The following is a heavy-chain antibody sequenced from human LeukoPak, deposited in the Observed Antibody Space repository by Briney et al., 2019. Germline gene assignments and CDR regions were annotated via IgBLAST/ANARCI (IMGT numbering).Heavy chain of an antibody. CDR2: ISAHTGNT. CDR3: VRGILTVYGLGPDL. CDR1: GYMFNNYG. Sequence: ASVKVSCKASGYMFNNYGISWVRQAPGQGLEWMGWISAHTGNTNYAQNLQGRVTMTTDTSTSTAYMELRSLRSDDTAVYYCVRGILTVYGLGPDLWGQGTLVTDSS. J-gene: IGHJ5*02. V-gene: IGHV1-18*01. D-gene: IGHD3-3*01.